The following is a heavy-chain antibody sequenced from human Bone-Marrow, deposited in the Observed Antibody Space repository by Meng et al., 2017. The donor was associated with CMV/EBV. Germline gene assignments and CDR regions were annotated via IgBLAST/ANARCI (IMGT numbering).Heavy chain of an antibody. CDR3: ARDAGTIAVSGIRDY. Sequence: ASVKVSCKASGYIFTKYGVNWMRQAPGQGPEWMGWISAYNGDTMYAPNVQGRVTMTTDTSTSTAYMELRGLRSDDTAVYYCARDAGTIAVSGIRDYWGQGTLVTVSS. CDR2: ISAYNGDT. CDR1: GYIFTKYG. J-gene: IGHJ4*02. V-gene: IGHV1-18*01. D-gene: IGHD6-19*01.